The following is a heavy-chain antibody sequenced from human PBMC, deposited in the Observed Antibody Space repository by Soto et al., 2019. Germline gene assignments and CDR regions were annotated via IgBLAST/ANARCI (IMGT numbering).Heavy chain of an antibody. Sequence: GGSLRLSCAASGFTFSSYGMHWVRQAPGKGLEWVAVISYDGSNKYYADSVKGRFTISRDNSKNTLYLQMNSLRAEDTAVYYCAKVREARRYYYYGMDVWGQGTTVTVSS. V-gene: IGHV3-30*18. CDR1: GFTFSSYG. D-gene: IGHD6-6*01. CDR2: ISYDGSNK. J-gene: IGHJ6*02. CDR3: AKVREARRYYYYGMDV.